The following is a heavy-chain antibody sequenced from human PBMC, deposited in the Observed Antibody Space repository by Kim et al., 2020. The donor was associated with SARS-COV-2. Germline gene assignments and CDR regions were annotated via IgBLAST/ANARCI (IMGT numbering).Heavy chain of an antibody. CDR2: ISGSGGST. CDR3: AKDLVERGRGSGTFDY. Sequence: GGSLRLSCAASGFTFSSYAMSWVRQAPGKGLEWVSAISGSGGSTYYADSVKGRFTISRDNSKNTLYLQMNSLRAEDTAVYYCAKDLVERGRGSGTFDYWGQGTLVTVSS. J-gene: IGHJ4*02. V-gene: IGHV3-23*01. D-gene: IGHD3-10*01. CDR1: GFTFSSYA.